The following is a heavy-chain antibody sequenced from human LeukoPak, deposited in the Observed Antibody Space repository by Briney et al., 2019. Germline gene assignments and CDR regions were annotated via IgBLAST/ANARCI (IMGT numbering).Heavy chain of an antibody. V-gene: IGHV1-3*01. Sequence: GASVKVSCKASGYTFTSYAMHWVRQAPGQRLEWMGWINAGNGNTKYSQKFQGRVTITRDTSASTAYMELSSLRSEDTAVYYCARGRVLRYLDWLLGSGSRFDPWGQGTLVTVSS. D-gene: IGHD3-9*01. J-gene: IGHJ5*02. CDR1: GYTFTSYA. CDR2: INAGNGNT. CDR3: ARGRVLRYLDWLLGSGSRFDP.